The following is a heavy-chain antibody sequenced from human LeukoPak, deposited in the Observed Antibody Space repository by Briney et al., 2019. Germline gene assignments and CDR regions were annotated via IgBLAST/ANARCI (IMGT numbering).Heavy chain of an antibody. D-gene: IGHD7-27*01. J-gene: IGHJ4*02. CDR3: ARDPLSGDTGVDY. CDR1: RFTFSSYS. Sequence: GGSLRLSCAASRFTFSSYSMNWVRQAPGKGLEWVSSISSSSSYIYYADSVKGRFTISRDNAKNSLYLQMNSLRAEDTAVYYCARDPLSGDTGVDYWGQGTLVTVSS. CDR2: ISSSSSYI. V-gene: IGHV3-21*01.